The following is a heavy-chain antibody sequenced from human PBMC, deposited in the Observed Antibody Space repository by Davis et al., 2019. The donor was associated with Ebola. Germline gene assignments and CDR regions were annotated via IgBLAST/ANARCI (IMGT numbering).Heavy chain of an antibody. V-gene: IGHV3-23*01. J-gene: IGHJ3*02. CDR1: GFIFRNYV. D-gene: IGHD2-2*01. CDR2: FGTSGDT. CDR3: VKDDANIWFEI. Sequence: GESLKISCAASGFIFRNYVMSWVRQAPGKGLQWVSTFGTSGDTYYADSVKGRFAMSRDNSKNTLYLQMNNLRVEDTAMYYCVKDDANIWFEIWGQGTMVAVS.